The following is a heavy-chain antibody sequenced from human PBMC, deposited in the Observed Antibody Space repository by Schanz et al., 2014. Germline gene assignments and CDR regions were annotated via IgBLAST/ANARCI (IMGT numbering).Heavy chain of an antibody. D-gene: IGHD4-17*01. CDR1: GFTFSSYS. J-gene: IGHJ4*02. CDR2: ISSSSSYI. V-gene: IGHV3-21*01. Sequence: EVQLVESGGGLVKPGGSLRLSCAASGFTFSSYSMNWVRQAPGKGLEWVSSISSSSSYIYYADSVKGRFTISRDNAKNSLYLQMNSLRAEDTAVYYCARVLGGDEGLDQWGQGTLVTVSS. CDR3: ARVLGGDEGLDQ.